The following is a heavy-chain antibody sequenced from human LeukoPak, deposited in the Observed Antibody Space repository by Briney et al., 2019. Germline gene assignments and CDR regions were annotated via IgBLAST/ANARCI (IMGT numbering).Heavy chain of an antibody. J-gene: IGHJ6*02. D-gene: IGHD6-13*01. V-gene: IGHV4-34*01. CDR3: ARDGDSSWYLYGMDV. CDR1: GGSFSGYY. CDR2: INHSGST. Sequence: SETLSLTCAVYGGSFSGYYWSWVRQPPGKGLEWIGEINHSGSTNYNPSLKSRVTISVDTSKNQFSLKLSSVTAADTAVYYCARDGDSSWYLYGMDVWGQGTTVTVSS.